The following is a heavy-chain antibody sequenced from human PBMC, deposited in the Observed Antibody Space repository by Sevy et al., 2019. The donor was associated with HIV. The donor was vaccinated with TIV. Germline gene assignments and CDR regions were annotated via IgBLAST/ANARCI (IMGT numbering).Heavy chain of an antibody. CDR3: ARGSLWFGELQDAFDI. CDR2: IGTAGDP. J-gene: IGHJ3*02. V-gene: IGHV3-13*05. Sequence: GGSLRLSCAASGFTFSSYDMHWVRQATGKGLEWVSAIGTAGDPYYPGSVKGRLTISRENAKNSLYLQMNSRRAGDTAVYYCARGSLWFGELQDAFDIWGQGTMVTVSS. CDR1: GFTFSSYD. D-gene: IGHD3-10*01.